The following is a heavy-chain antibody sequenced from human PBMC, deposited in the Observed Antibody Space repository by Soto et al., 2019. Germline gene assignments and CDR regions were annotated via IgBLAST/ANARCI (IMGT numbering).Heavy chain of an antibody. J-gene: IGHJ4*02. Sequence: GGSLRLSCAASGFTFSSYGMHWVRQAPGKGLEWVAVISYDGSNKYYADSVKGRFTISRDNSKNTLYLQMNSLRAEDTAVYYCAKDAIEVATQTFDYWGQGNLVTVS. CDR1: GFTFSSYG. V-gene: IGHV3-30*18. CDR2: ISYDGSNK. CDR3: AKDAIEVATQTFDY. D-gene: IGHD6-19*01.